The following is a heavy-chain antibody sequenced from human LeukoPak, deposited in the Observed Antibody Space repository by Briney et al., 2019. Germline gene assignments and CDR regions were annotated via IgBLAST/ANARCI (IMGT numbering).Heavy chain of an antibody. CDR1: GFTFSNYA. Sequence: PGGSLRLSCAASGFTFSNYAMHWVRQAPGKGLEWVAVTSYDGDNKYYADSAKGRFTISRDNSKNTLYLQVDSLRAEDTAVYYCARDIGDCSSGRCYSDYIDYWGQGTLVTVSS. V-gene: IGHV3-30-3*01. CDR2: TSYDGDNK. D-gene: IGHD2-15*01. CDR3: ARDIGDCSSGRCYSDYIDY. J-gene: IGHJ4*02.